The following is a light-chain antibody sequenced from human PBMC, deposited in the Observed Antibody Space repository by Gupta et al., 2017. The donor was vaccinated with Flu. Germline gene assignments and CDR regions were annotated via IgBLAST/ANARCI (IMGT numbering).Light chain of an antibody. CDR2: GKT. Sequence: SSELTQDPAVSVALGQTVRLTCQGDSLRSYYASWYQQKPGQAPVLFIYGKTKRPSGIPDRFSGSSSGNTASVTITGAQAEDEADYYCNSRDSSGNHHWVFGGGTKLTVL. J-gene: IGLJ3*02. V-gene: IGLV3-19*01. CDR1: SLRSYY. CDR3: NSRDSSGNHHWV.